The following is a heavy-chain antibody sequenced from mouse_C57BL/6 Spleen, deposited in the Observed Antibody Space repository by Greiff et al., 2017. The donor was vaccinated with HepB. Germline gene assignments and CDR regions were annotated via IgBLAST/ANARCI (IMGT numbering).Heavy chain of an antibody. CDR1: GYTFTSYW. CDR3: ARGGSSGDYFDY. J-gene: IGHJ2*01. Sequence: QVQLQQPGTELVKPGASVKLSCKASGYTFTSYWMHWVKQRPGQGLDWIGNINPSNGGTNYNEKFKSKATLTVDKSSSTAYMQLSSLTSEDSAVYYCARGGSSGDYFDYWGQGTTLTVSS. V-gene: IGHV1-53*01. CDR2: INPSNGGT. D-gene: IGHD3-2*02.